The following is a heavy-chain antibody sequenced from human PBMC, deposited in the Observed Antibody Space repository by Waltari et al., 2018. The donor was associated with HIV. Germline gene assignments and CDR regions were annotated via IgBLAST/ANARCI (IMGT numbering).Heavy chain of an antibody. Sequence: QVQLQESGPGLVKPSETLSLTCNVSADTINNSYSSWIRQSPANGLEWIGYIYYTGTSNYNPSPSRKSRVTMSLDTSKTQFSLKLTSVSAADTAVYYCARTVGTSISGVITYNWFDSWGQGTLVTVSS. D-gene: IGHD3-3*01. CDR3: ARTVGTSISGVITYNWFDS. V-gene: IGHV4-59*01. CDR1: ADTINNSY. J-gene: IGHJ5*01. CDR2: IYYTGTS.